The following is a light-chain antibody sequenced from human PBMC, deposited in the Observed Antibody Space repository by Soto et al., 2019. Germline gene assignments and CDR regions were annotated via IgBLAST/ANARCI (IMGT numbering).Light chain of an antibody. J-gene: IGLJ2*01. CDR3: LLYYGGAQLV. V-gene: IGLV7-43*01. Sequence: QAVVTQEPSLTVSPGGTVTLTCASSTGAVTSGYYPNWFQQKPGQAPRALSYSTSNKHSWTPARFSGSLLGGKADLTLSGVQPEDEAEYYCLLYYGGAQLVFGGGTKLTVL. CDR2: STS. CDR1: TGAVTSGYY.